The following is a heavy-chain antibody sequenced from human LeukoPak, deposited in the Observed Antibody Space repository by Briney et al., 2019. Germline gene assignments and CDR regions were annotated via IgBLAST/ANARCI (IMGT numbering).Heavy chain of an antibody. CDR2: IKSKTDGGTT. CDR1: GFTFSSYA. CDR3: GTGSAFDI. D-gene: IGHD7-27*01. J-gene: IGHJ3*02. Sequence: PGGSLRLSCSASGFTFSSYAMRWVRQAPGKGLEWVGRIKSKTDGGTTDYAAPVKGRFSISRDDSKDTLYLQMNSLKTEDTAVYYCGTGSAFDIWGQGTLVTVSS. V-gene: IGHV3-15*01.